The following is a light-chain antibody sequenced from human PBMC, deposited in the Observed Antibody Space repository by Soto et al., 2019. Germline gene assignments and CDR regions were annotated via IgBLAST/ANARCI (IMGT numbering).Light chain of an antibody. CDR3: QQYGSSPWT. Sequence: DIPVTQSPSSLSAFVGDRFTITCRAIQSINRYLNWYQQKPGRAPKLLIHAATSLHSGVPSRFSGSGSGTDFTLTISSLQPEDFAVYYCQQYGSSPWTSGQGTKVDI. J-gene: IGKJ1*01. CDR1: QSINRY. CDR2: AAT. V-gene: IGKV1-39*01.